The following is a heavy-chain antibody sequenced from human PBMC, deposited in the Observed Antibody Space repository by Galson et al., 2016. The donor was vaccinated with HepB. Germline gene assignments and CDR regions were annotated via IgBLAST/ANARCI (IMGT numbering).Heavy chain of an antibody. CDR3: ARDYGAGGFYYFDY. Sequence: SVKVSCKASGYTFTSYYVYWVRQAPGRRLEWVGVINPTGGSTDFAPRFQDRVTLTRDTSTGTVYMELTSLTSDDTAVYYCARDYGAGGFYYFDYWGQGTLITVSS. J-gene: IGHJ4*02. V-gene: IGHV1-46*01. D-gene: IGHD6-13*01. CDR2: INPTGGST. CDR1: GYTFTSYY.